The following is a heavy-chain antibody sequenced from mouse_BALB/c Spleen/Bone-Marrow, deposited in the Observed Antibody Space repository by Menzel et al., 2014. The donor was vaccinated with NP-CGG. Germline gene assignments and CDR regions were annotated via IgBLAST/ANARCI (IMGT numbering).Heavy chain of an antibody. D-gene: IGHD1-1*01. CDR1: GYTFTSYV. J-gene: IGHJ4*01. V-gene: IGHV1-14*01. CDR2: INPYNDGT. Sequence: QLQESGPELAKPGASVKMSCKASGYTFTSYVMHWVKQKPGQGLEWIGYINPYNDGTKYNEKFKGKATLTSDKSSSTAYMELSSLTSEDSAVYYCAREGGYYGSLYAMDYWGQGTSVTVSS. CDR3: AREGGYYGSLYAMDY.